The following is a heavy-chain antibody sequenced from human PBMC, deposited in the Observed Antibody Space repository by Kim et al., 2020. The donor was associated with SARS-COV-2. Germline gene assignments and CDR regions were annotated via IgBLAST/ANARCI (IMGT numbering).Heavy chain of an antibody. V-gene: IGHV1-69*13. J-gene: IGHJ6*02. CDR1: GGTFSSYA. D-gene: IGHD3-10*01. CDR2: IIPIFGTA. Sequence: SVKVSCKASGGTFSSYAISWVRQAPGQGLEWMGGIIPIFGTANYAQKFQGRVTITADESTSTAYMELSSLRSEDTAVYYCARGKEELLWFGELRGHYYYGMDVWGQGTTVTVSS. CDR3: ARGKEELLWFGELRGHYYYGMDV.